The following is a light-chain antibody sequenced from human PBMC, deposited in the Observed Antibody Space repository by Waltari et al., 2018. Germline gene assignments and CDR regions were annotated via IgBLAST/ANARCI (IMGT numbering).Light chain of an antibody. J-gene: IGLJ2*01. CDR1: SSDVGGYNY. CDR2: EVS. CDR3: SSYACSNNPL. V-gene: IGLV2-8*01. Sequence: QYALTQPTSASGSPGQSVNISCTGTSSDVGGYNYVSWYQQHPGKAPKLMIYEVSKRPSGVPDRFSCSNSGNTASLTVSWLQAEDEADYYCSSYACSNNPLFGGGTKLTVL.